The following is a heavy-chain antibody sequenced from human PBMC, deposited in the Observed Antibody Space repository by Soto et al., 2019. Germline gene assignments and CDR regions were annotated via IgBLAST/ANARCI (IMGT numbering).Heavy chain of an antibody. CDR3: AKDHRASITIFGVVIEDYYYGMDV. V-gene: IGHV3-30*18. D-gene: IGHD3-3*01. CDR2: ISYDGSNK. Sequence: SLRLSCAASGFTFSSYGMHWVRQAPGKGLEWVAVISYDGSNKYYADSVKGRFTISRDNSKNTLYLQMNSLRAEDTAVYYCAKDHRASITIFGVVIEDYYYGMDVWGQGTTVTVSS. J-gene: IGHJ6*02. CDR1: GFTFSSYG.